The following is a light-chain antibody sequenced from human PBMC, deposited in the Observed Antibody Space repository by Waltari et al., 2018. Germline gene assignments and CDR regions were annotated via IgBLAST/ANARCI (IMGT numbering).Light chain of an antibody. V-gene: IGLV3-10*01. J-gene: IGLJ2*01. CDR3: YSTDRTGKQRV. CDR2: EGH. Sequence: SYELPQPPSVSVSPGQTARITCPGDALPNNYGHWYQQKSGQAPVLVIYEGHERRSGIPERFSGSSSGTMVTLTISGAQVEDEGDYYGYSTDRTGKQRVFGGGTKVTVL. CDR1: ALPNNY.